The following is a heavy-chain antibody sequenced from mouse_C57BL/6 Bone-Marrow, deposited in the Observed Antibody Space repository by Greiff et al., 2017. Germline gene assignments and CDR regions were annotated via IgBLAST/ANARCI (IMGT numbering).Heavy chain of an antibody. D-gene: IGHD2-3*01. Sequence: EVQLQQSGPELVKPGASVKISCKASGYTFTDYYMNWVKQSHGKSLEWIGDINPNNGGTSYNQKFKGKATLTVDKSSSTAYRELRSLTSEDSAVYYCAYDGYYAMDYWGQGTSVTVSS. J-gene: IGHJ4*01. CDR1: GYTFTDYY. CDR3: AYDGYYAMDY. V-gene: IGHV1-26*01. CDR2: INPNNGGT.